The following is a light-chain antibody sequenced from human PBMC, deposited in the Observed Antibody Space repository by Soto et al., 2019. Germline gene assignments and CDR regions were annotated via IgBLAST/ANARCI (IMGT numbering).Light chain of an antibody. CDR2: DVS. V-gene: IGLV2-11*01. CDR3: CSYAGSYTFARNV. CDR1: ISDVPIYNY. J-gene: IGLJ1*01. Sequence: QALLTQPRYVSGSPGQSFTISCTGTISDVPIYNYISWYQQHPGEAPKLMIHDVSERPSGVPDRFSGSKSGNTASLTISGLQAEDEADYYCCSYAGSYTFARNVFGTGTKVTVL.